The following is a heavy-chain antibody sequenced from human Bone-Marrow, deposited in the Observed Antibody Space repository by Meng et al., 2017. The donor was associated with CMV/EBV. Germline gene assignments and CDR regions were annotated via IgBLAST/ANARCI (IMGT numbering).Heavy chain of an antibody. D-gene: IGHD2-2*02. V-gene: IGHV3-30-3*01. CDR1: GFTFSSYA. Sequence: GGSLRLSCAASGFTFSSYAMHWVRQAPGKGLEWVAVISYDGSNKYYADSVKGRFTISRDNSKNTLYLQMNSLRAEDTAVYYCARDQELQYQLLYFYYGMDVWGQGTTVTFSS. CDR3: ARDQELQYQLLYFYYGMDV. J-gene: IGHJ6*02. CDR2: ISYDGSNK.